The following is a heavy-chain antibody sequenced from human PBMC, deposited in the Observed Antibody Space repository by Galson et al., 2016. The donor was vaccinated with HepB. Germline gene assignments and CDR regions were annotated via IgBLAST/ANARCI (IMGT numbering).Heavy chain of an antibody. CDR3: ARNYYDTVGRFDQ. CDR1: GFTFSSFA. V-gene: IGHV3-30-3*01. CDR2: ISYDGTNK. Sequence: SLRLSCAGSGFTFSSFAMSWVRQAPGKGLEWVATISYDGTNKYYADSVKGRCTISRDNSKNTLYLQMNSLRVEDTAVYYCARNYYDTVGRFDQWGQGTLVTVSS. D-gene: IGHD3-22*01. J-gene: IGHJ4*02.